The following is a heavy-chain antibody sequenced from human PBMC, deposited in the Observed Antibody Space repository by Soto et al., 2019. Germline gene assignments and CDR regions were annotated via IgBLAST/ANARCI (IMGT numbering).Heavy chain of an antibody. V-gene: IGHV3-30*18. CDR2: ISDDGSNK. CDR1: GFTFSTYG. CDR3: AKVDVRTSYYYYGMDV. J-gene: IGHJ6*02. Sequence: QVQLVESGGGVVQPGRSLRLSCAASGFTFSTYGMHWVRQAPGKGLEWVAFISDDGSNKYYADSVKGRFAISRDNSRNTHNLQMNSLRGEDTAVYFCAKVDVRTSYYYYGMDVWGQGTTVTVSS. D-gene: IGHD2-2*01.